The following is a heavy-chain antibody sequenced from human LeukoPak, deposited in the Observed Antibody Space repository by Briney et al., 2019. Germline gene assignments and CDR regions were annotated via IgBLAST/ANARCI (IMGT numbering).Heavy chain of an antibody. Sequence: SGGSLRLSCAASGFTFSSYWMSWVRQAPGKGLEWVANIKQDGSEKYYVDSVKGRFTISRDNSKNTLYLQMNSLRAEDTAIYYCARGGDYGVKIDYWGQGTLVTVSS. CDR3: ARGGDYGVKIDY. J-gene: IGHJ4*02. D-gene: IGHD4-17*01. V-gene: IGHV3-7*03. CDR2: IKQDGSEK. CDR1: GFTFSSYW.